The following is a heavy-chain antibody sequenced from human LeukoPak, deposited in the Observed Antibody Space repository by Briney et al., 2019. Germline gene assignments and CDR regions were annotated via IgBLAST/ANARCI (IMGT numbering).Heavy chain of an antibody. CDR2: IWYDGSNK. J-gene: IGHJ4*02. D-gene: IGHD4/OR15-4a*01. CDR1: GFTFSSYG. V-gene: IGHV3-33*06. CDR3: AKAQYGGVSLGLFDY. Sequence: GGSLRLSCAASGFTFSSYGMHWVRQAPGKGLEWVAVIWYDGSNKYYADSVKGRFTISRDNSKNTLYLQMNSLRAEDTAVYYCAKAQYGGVSLGLFDYWGQGTLVTVSS.